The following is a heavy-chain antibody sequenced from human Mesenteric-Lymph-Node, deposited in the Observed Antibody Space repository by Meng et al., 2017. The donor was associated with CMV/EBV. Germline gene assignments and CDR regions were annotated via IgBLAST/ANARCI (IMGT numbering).Heavy chain of an antibody. CDR2: IYYSVRT. Sequence: CSVTGDSISGGDHSWSWIRQHPGKGLEWIGYIYYSVRTYYNPSLESRVTISADTSKNQFSLRLASVTAADTAVYYCASYSSTSSFDKWGQGTLVTVSS. CDR3: ASYSSTSSFDK. D-gene: IGHD6-6*01. J-gene: IGHJ4*02. CDR1: GDSISGGDHS. V-gene: IGHV4-31*03.